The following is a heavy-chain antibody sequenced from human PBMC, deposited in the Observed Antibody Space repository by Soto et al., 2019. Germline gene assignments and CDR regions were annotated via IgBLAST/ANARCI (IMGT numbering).Heavy chain of an antibody. Sequence: GGSLRLSCAASGFTFSRYCMHWVRQAPGRGLEWVAVIWYDGSNIYYADSVKGRFTISRDNSKDTLDLQMNSLRAEDTAVYYCARDREQWLVGYYFDYWGQGTLVTVSS. CDR3: ARDREQWLVGYYFDY. D-gene: IGHD6-19*01. J-gene: IGHJ4*02. CDR1: GFTFSRYC. CDR2: IWYDGSNI. V-gene: IGHV3-33*01.